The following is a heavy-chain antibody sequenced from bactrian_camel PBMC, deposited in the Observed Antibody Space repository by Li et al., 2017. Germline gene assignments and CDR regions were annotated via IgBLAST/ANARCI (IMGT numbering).Heavy chain of an antibody. Sequence: DVQLVESGGGSVQAGGSLRLYCVFSGYSYKSFSMGWFRERSEGVAALDTEGRKMYADSVKGRFTISKDDAKRTLYLQMNNLKPEDTGTYYCGARGSNVVGVTVTFVGMDTWGKGTQVTVS. CDR2: LDTEGRK. CDR1: GYSYKSFS. J-gene: IGHJ7*01. V-gene: IGHV3S42*01. D-gene: IGHD7*01.